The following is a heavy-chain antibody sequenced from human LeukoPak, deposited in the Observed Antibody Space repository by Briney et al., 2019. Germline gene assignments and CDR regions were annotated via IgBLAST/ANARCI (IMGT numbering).Heavy chain of an antibody. CDR1: GESFSGYS. Sequence: SETLFLTCVVYGESFSGYSWSWIRQPPGKGLEWIGEINQRRNTNYNPSLKSRDTISIDTSKNQLSLKLSSVTAADTAVYYCARHGWHAWYFDLWGRGTLVTVSS. V-gene: IGHV4-34*01. CDR2: INQRRNT. J-gene: IGHJ2*01. D-gene: IGHD6-19*01. CDR3: ARHGWHAWYFDL.